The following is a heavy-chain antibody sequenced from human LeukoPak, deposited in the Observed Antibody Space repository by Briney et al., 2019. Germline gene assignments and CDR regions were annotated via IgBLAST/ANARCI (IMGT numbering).Heavy chain of an antibody. CDR2: IYYSGST. Sequence: PSETLSLTCTVSGGSISSYYWSWIRQPPGKGLEWIGYIYYSGSTNYNPSLKSRVTVSVDTSKNQFSLKLSSVTAADTAVYYCARVQTIFGVATDMDVWGKGTTVTVSS. CDR1: GGSISSYY. J-gene: IGHJ6*03. CDR3: ARVQTIFGVATDMDV. V-gene: IGHV4-59*01. D-gene: IGHD3-3*01.